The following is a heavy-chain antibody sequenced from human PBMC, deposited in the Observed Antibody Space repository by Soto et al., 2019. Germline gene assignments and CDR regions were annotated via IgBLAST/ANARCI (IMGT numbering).Heavy chain of an antibody. CDR3: LRSHGAY. D-gene: IGHD2-8*01. V-gene: IGHV4-61*01. CDR1: GGSVSSGPYH. J-gene: IGHJ4*02. Sequence: QVPLQESGPGLVKTSETLSLTCTVSGGSVSSGPYHWNWIRQPPGKGLEWIGHISSSGTTNYNPSLESRVTMSMDTSRNQFSLRVSSVTAADTAVYYCLRSHGAYWGQGILVTVSS. CDR2: ISSSGTT.